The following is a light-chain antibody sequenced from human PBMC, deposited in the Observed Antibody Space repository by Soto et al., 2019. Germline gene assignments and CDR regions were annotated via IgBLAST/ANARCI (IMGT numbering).Light chain of an antibody. J-gene: IGLJ3*02. CDR3: ETWDRNTRV. Sequence: QSVLTQSSSASASLGSSVKLTCTLSSGHSSYIIAWHQQQPGKAPRYLMKLEGSGSYNKGSGVPDRVSGSSSGADRYLTISNLHFEDEADYYCETWDRNTRVFGGGTKLTVL. CDR2: LEGSGSY. V-gene: IGLV4-60*02. CDR1: SGHSSYI.